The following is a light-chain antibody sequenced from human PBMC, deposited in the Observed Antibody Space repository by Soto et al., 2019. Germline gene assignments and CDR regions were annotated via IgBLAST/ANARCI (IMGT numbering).Light chain of an antibody. Sequence: ELVMTQSPATLSVSPGERATLSCRASQSVTSSSLAWYQQKPGQAPRLLIYDASSRATGIPDRFSGSGSGTDFTLTISRLEPEDFAVYHCQQYGTSPGTFGQGTKVDI. CDR1: QSVTSSS. CDR2: DAS. V-gene: IGKV3-20*01. J-gene: IGKJ1*01. CDR3: QQYGTSPGT.